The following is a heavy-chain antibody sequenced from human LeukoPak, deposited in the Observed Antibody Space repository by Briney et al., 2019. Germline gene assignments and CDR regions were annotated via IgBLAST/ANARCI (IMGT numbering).Heavy chain of an antibody. J-gene: IGHJ3*02. D-gene: IGHD6-19*01. CDR2: IIPIFGAA. Sequence: SVNVSCKASVGTFSSYAISWVRQAPGQGLELMGGIIPIFGAANYAQKFQGRVTITADESTSTAYMELSSLRSEDTAVYYCASVRSSGWEGAFDIWGQGTMVTVSS. V-gene: IGHV1-69*13. CDR1: VGTFSSYA. CDR3: ASVRSSGWEGAFDI.